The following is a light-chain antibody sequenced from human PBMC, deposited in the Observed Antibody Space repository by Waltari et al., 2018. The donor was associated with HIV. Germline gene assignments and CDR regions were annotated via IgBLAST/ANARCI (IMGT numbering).Light chain of an antibody. J-gene: IGKJ1*01. CDR3: QEYNNWPWT. CDR1: QSVSSSY. CDR2: GAS. Sequence: EIVLTQSPGTLSLSPGERGTLSCRASQSVSSSYLAWYQQKPGQAPRLLIYGASSRATGIPDRFSGSGSGTEFTLTISSLQSEDFAVYYCQEYNNWPWTFGQGTKVEIK. V-gene: IGKV3-20*01.